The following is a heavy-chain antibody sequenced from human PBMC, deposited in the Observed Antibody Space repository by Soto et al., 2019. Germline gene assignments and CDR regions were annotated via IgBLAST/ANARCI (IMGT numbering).Heavy chain of an antibody. J-gene: IGHJ4*02. CDR1: GGTFSNYA. CDR2: IIPIFVTA. D-gene: IGHD3-9*01. CDR3: ASGDIWTVYPI. Sequence: GASVKVSCKDSGGTFSNYAISWVRQAPGQGLEWMGGIIPIFVTANYAQKFQGRVTITADESTSTAYMELSSLRSEDTAVYYCASGDIWTVYPIRGQGALVTVSS. V-gene: IGHV1-69*13.